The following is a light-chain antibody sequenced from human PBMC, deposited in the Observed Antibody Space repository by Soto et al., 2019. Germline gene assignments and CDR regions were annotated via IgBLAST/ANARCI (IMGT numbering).Light chain of an antibody. CDR2: GAS. V-gene: IGKV3-20*01. J-gene: IGKJ1*01. Sequence: EIVLTQSPGTLSLSPGDRATLSCRTSQSVSSSYLAWYQQKPGQAPRLLIYGASRRATGIPDRFSGSGSGTDFTLTISRLEPEDFALYYCHQYENWPQTFGQGTKVDIK. CDR1: QSVSSSY. CDR3: HQYENWPQT.